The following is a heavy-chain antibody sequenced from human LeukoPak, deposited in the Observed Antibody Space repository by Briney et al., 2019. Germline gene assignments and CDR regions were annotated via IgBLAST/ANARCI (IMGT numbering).Heavy chain of an antibody. D-gene: IGHD5-18*01. CDR2: ISSSSSYI. CDR3: ARATAMVTDGLDY. Sequence: GGSLRLSCAASGFTFSSYSMNWVRQAPGKGLEWVSSISSSSSYIYYADSVKGRFTISRDNAKNSLYLQMNSLRAEDTAVYYCARATAMVTDGLDYWGQGILVTVSS. CDR1: GFTFSSYS. V-gene: IGHV3-21*01. J-gene: IGHJ4*02.